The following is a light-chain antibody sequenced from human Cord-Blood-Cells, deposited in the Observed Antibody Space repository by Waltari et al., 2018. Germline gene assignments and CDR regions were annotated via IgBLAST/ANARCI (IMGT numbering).Light chain of an antibody. Sequence: QSVLTQPPSASGTPGQRVTISCSGSSSNIGSNYVYWYQQLPGTAPKLLIYRNNQRPSGVPDLFSGSKSGTSASRAISGLRSEDDADYYCAAWDDSLSGHAVFGGGTQLTVL. CDR1: SSNIGSNY. CDR3: AAWDDSLSGHAV. V-gene: IGLV1-47*01. J-gene: IGLJ7*01. CDR2: RNN.